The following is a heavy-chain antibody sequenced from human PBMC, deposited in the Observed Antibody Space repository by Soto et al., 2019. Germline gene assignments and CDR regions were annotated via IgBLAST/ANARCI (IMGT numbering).Heavy chain of an antibody. D-gene: IGHD3-22*01. CDR2: ISFQGTKD. J-gene: IGHJ4*02. Sequence: QVQLVESGGGVVQPGGSLRLSCAGSGFNFNNYGMYWVRQAPGKGLGWVAFISFQGTKDYYAEAVKGRFTISKDYSKKTLFLQMNSLRADDTAMYYCVKLMFDHDSSGFSGDYWGQGTLVTVS. CDR1: GFNFNNYG. CDR3: VKLMFDHDSSGFSGDY. V-gene: IGHV3-30*18.